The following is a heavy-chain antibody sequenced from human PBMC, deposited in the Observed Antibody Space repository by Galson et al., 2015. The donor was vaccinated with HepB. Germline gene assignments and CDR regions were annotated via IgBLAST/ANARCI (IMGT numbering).Heavy chain of an antibody. CDR3: TRDRPIVVVPAAVPLDAFDI. CDR2: IRSKAYGGTT. CDR1: GFTFGDYA. D-gene: IGHD2-2*01. V-gene: IGHV3-49*03. J-gene: IGHJ3*02. Sequence: SLRLSCAASGFTFGDYAMSWFRQAPGKGLEWVGFIRSKAYGGTTEYAASVKGRFTIPRDDSKSIAYLQMNSLKTEDTAVYYCTRDRPIVVVPAAVPLDAFDIWGQGTMVTVSS.